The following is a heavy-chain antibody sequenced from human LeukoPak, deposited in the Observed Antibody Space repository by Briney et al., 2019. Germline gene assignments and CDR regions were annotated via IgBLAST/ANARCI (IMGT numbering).Heavy chain of an antibody. V-gene: IGHV1-18*01. CDR3: ARALPDYDFWSGYYWSTTNNYYSYMDV. CDR2: IIAYNGNT. Sequence: AAVKVSCKASGYTFTSDCISWVRQAPGQGLEWMGWIIAYNGNTNYSQKLQGRSTMTTDTSTSTASMELRSVRSEDTAVYYCARALPDYDFWSGYYWSTTNNYYSYMDVWGKGTTVTVSS. J-gene: IGHJ6*03. D-gene: IGHD3-3*01. CDR1: GYTFTSDC.